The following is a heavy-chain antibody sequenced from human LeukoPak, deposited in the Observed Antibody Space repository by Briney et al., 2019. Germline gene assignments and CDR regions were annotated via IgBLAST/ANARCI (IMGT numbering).Heavy chain of an antibody. J-gene: IGHJ4*02. CDR3: AREEVTTVSFDY. D-gene: IGHD4-17*01. Sequence: GGTLRPSCAPSGFTFAVYGMSGVPQAPGKGLEWVSGINWNGGSTGYADSVKGRFTISRDNAKNSLYLQMNSLRAEDTALYYCAREEVTTVSFDYWGQGTLVTVSS. V-gene: IGHV3-20*04. CDR1: GFTFAVYG. CDR2: INWNGGST.